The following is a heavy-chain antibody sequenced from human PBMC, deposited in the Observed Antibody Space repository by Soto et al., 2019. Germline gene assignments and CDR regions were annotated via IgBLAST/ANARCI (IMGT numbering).Heavy chain of an antibody. J-gene: IGHJ4*02. CDR1: GFTFSSYG. CDR2: ISYDGSDK. CDR3: ARRSSGWYFDY. V-gene: IGHV3-30*05. D-gene: IGHD6-19*01. Sequence: GGSLRLSCAASGFTFSSYGMHWVRQAPGKGLEWVALISYDGSDKYYAESVKGRFTISRDKSKNTLYLQMNSLRAEGTAVYYCARRSSGWYFDYWGQGTLVTVSS.